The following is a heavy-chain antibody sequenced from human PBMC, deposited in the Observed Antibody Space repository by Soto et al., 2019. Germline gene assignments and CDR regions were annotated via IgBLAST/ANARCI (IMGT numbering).Heavy chain of an antibody. Sequence: LRLSCAASGFTFISYAISWVRQAPGKGLEWVSAISGSGGITYYADSVKGRFTISRDNSKNTLYLQMNSLRAEDTAVYYCAKTRGYSGSYYRAFDIWGQGTMVTVSS. CDR2: ISGSGGIT. D-gene: IGHD1-26*01. V-gene: IGHV3-23*01. J-gene: IGHJ3*02. CDR1: GFTFISYA. CDR3: AKTRGYSGSYYRAFDI.